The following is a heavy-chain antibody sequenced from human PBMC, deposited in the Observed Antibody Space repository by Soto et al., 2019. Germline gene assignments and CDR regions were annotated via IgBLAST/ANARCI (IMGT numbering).Heavy chain of an antibody. Sequence: XGSLRLSCSAAGVTCSDYYMSWIRQAPGKGLEWVSYISSSGSTIYYADSVKGRFTISRDNAKNSLYLQMNSLRAEDMAVYYCARDLGQAGSWGQGTLVTVSS. J-gene: IGHJ5*02. CDR1: GVTCSDYY. CDR2: ISSSGSTI. D-gene: IGHD6-13*01. V-gene: IGHV3-11*01. CDR3: ARDLGQAGS.